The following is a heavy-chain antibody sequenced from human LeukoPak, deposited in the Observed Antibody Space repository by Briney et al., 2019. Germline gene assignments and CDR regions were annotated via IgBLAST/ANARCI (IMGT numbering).Heavy chain of an antibody. D-gene: IGHD3-10*01. J-gene: IGHJ6*03. CDR1: GGSISGLY. CDR3: ARDEFGEDYMDV. CDR2: IYYRGST. V-gene: IGHV4-59*11. Sequence: SETLSLTCTVSGGSISGLYWSWIRQPPGKGLEWIGYIYYRGSTNFNPSFKSRVTMSVDTSKNQYTPRLSSVTAADTAVYYCARDEFGEDYMDVWGKGTTVTVSS.